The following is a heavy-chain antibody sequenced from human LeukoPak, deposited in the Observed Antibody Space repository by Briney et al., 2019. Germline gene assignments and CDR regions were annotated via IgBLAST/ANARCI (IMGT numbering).Heavy chain of an antibody. CDR1: GYTFTSYY. D-gene: IGHD3-22*01. J-gene: IGHJ3*02. CDR3: ALSRRYDSSGYYGAFDI. CDR2: INPNSGGT. Sequence: ASVKVSCKASGYTFTSYYMHWVRQAQGQGREWMGGINPNSGGTNDVKKFQGRVTITRETSISTAYMELSRLRSDDTAVYYCALSRRYDSSGYYGAFDIWGQGTMVSVS. V-gene: IGHV1-2*02.